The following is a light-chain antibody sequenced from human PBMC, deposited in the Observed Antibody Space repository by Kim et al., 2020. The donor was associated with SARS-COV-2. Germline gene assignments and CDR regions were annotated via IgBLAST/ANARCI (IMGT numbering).Light chain of an antibody. CDR1: TSNIGSNT. J-gene: IGLJ2*01. CDR2: SNS. Sequence: GQRVTISCSGSTSNIGSNTVNWYQHLPGTAPNLLFYSNSRRCSGVRYRFLGSRSDTSASLAIGGHQCEDEADYYCATWDDSLKGVVFAGGTKLSVL. CDR3: ATWDDSLKGVV. V-gene: IGLV1-44*01.